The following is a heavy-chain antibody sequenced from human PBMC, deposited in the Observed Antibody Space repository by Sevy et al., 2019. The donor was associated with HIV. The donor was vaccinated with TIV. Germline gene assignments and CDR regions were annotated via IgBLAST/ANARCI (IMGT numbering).Heavy chain of an antibody. V-gene: IGHV4-38-2*01. CDR1: GYSISSDYY. J-gene: IGHJ4*02. Sequence: SENLSLTCAVSGYSISSDYYWGWIRQPPGKGLEWIGSIYHSGYSYYNPSLRSRVTISVDTSKNQFSLKLSSVTAADTAVYYCARAIGTQVAGLYYFDYWGQGTLVIVSS. CDR2: IYHSGYS. CDR3: ARAIGTQVAGLYYFDY. D-gene: IGHD6-19*01.